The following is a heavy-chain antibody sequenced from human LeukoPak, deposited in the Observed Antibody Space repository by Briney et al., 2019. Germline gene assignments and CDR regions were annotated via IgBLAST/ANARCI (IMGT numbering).Heavy chain of an antibody. Sequence: ASVKVSCKASGYIFTSYGISWVRQAPGQGLEWMGWISAYNGNRNYAQKLQGRVTMTTDTSTSTAHMELRSLRSDDTAVYYCARAGFTIIRGLDDYWGQGTLVTVSS. CDR1: GYIFTSYG. CDR2: ISAYNGNR. J-gene: IGHJ4*02. V-gene: IGHV1-18*01. D-gene: IGHD3-10*01. CDR3: ARAGFTIIRGLDDY.